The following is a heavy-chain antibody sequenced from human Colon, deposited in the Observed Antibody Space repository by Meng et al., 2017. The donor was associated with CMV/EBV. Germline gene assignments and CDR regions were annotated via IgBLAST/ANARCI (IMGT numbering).Heavy chain of an antibody. V-gene: IGHV3-69-1*01. Sequence: GESLKISCVASGFTFSSYKMNWVRQAPGKGPEWVSHIASGGAIYADSVKGRFITSRDNAKNSLYLQMNSLRVEDTAVYYCAREGEYQLVHWFDYWGQGSLVTVSS. D-gene: IGHD2-2*01. CDR2: IASGGAI. J-gene: IGHJ4*02. CDR3: AREGEYQLVHWFDY. CDR1: GFTFSSYK.